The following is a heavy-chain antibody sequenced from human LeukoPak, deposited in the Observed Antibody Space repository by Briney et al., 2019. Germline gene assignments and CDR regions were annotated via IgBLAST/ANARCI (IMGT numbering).Heavy chain of an antibody. V-gene: IGHV4-30-2*01. Sequence: SQTLSLTCAVSVGSISSGGYSWSWIRQPPGKGLECIGYIYQSGSTYYNPSLKSRVTISPDRSKNQFSLKLSSVTAADTAVYYCARGGRYFDWPYFDYWGQGTLVTVSS. CDR3: ARGGRYFDWPYFDY. D-gene: IGHD3-9*01. J-gene: IGHJ4*02. CDR2: IYQSGST. CDR1: VGSISSGGYS.